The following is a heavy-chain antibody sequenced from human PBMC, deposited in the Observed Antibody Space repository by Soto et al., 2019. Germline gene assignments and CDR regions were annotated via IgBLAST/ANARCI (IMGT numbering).Heavy chain of an antibody. CDR2: ISGSGGST. J-gene: IGHJ4*02. CDR1: GFTFSSYA. Sequence: GSLRLSCAASGFTFSSYAMSWVRQAPGKGLEWVSAISGSGGSTYYADSVKGRFTISRDNSKNTLYLQMNSLRAEDTAVYYCAKDSYSDYDFWSGPNYYFDYWGQGTRVTVSS. V-gene: IGHV3-23*01. D-gene: IGHD3-3*01. CDR3: AKDSYSDYDFWSGPNYYFDY.